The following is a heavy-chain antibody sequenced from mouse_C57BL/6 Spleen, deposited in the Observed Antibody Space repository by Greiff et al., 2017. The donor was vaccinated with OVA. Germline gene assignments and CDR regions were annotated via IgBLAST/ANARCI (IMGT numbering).Heavy chain of an antibody. CDR1: GFTFSSYA. V-gene: IGHV5-9-1*02. D-gene: IGHD1-1*01. J-gene: IGHJ1*03. Sequence: EVMLVESGEGLVKPGGSLKLSCAASGFTFSSYAMSWVRQTPEKRLEWVAYISSGGDYIYYADTVKGRFTISRDNARNTLYLQMSSLKSEDTAMYYGTREDYGSSYVGYFDVWGTGTTVTVSS. CDR3: TREDYGSSYVGYFDV. CDR2: ISSGGDYI.